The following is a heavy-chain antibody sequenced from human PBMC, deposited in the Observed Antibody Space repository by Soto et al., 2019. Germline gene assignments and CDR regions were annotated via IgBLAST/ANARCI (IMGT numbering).Heavy chain of an antibody. CDR3: ARGSGSYPKPYGMDV. CDR2: IYYSGST. V-gene: IGHV4-31*03. D-gene: IGHD3-10*01. J-gene: IGHJ6*02. CDR1: GGSISSGGYH. Sequence: PSETLSLTCTVSGGSISSGGYHWSWIRQHPGKGLEWIGYIYYSGSTYYNPSLKSRVTISVDTSKNQFSLKLSSVTAADTAVYYCARGSGSYPKPYGMDVWGQGTTVTVSS.